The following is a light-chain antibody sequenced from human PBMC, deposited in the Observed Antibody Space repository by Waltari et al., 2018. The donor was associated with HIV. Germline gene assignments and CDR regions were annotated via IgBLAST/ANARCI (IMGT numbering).Light chain of an antibody. CDR2: QDN. CDR3: QAWDSSTAYVV. V-gene: IGLV3-1*01. CDR1: KLGDKY. Sequence: SYELTQPPSVSVSPGQTASITCSGDKLGDKYACWYQQKPGQSPVLVIYQDNKRPSGIPERFSGYNSGNTATLTISGTQAMDEADYYCQAWDSSTAYVVFGGGTKLTVL. J-gene: IGLJ2*01.